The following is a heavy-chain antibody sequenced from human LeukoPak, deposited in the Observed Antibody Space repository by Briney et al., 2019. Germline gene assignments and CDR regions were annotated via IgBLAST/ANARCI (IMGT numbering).Heavy chain of an antibody. J-gene: IGHJ3*01. CDR1: GFTFSDYW. CDR3: ARSRDAYNLGAFDV. CDR2: IKQDGSEK. V-gene: IGHV3-7*02. D-gene: IGHD5-24*01. Sequence: GWSLRLSCAASGFTFSDYWMTWVRQAPGKGLEWVANIKQDGSEKYYVDSVKGRFTISRDNSKNTLCVQMNSLRAEDTALYYCARSRDAYNLGAFDVWGQGTMVTVSS.